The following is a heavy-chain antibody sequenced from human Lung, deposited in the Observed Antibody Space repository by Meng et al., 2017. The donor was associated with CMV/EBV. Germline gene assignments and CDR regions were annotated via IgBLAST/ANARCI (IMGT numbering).Heavy chain of an antibody. CDR2: ISGGSNYI. D-gene: IGHD3-10*01. J-gene: IGHJ4*02. CDR1: GFTFSSFS. CDR3: ARNSFRGSGSYYND. V-gene: IGHV3-21*01. Sequence: GESXKISCAASGFTFSSFSMNWVRQAPGKGLEWVSSISGGSNYIYYADSVKGRFTISRDNAKNSLYLQMNSLRDEDTAVYYCARNSFRGSGSYYNDWGQGXLVTVSS.